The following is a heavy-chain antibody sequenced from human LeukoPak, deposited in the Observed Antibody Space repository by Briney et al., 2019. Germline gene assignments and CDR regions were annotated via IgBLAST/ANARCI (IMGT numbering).Heavy chain of an antibody. CDR1: GFTFSSYS. CDR2: ISSSSSYI. CDR3: ARGRHGYCSGGSCNDY. V-gene: IGHV3-21*01. J-gene: IGHJ4*02. Sequence: GGSLRLSCAASGFTFSSYSMNWVLQAPGKGLEWVSSISSSSSYIYYADSVKGRFTISRDNAKNSLYLQMNSLRAEDTAVYYCARGRHGYCSGGSCNDYWGQGTLVTVSS. D-gene: IGHD2-15*01.